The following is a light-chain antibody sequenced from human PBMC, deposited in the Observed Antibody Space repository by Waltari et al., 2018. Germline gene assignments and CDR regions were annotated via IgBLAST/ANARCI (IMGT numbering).Light chain of an antibody. V-gene: IGKV3-20*01. CDR2: GAS. Sequence: DSLLTQSPGTLSLTPGERATLSCRASQNVKRDYLAWYQHTPGQAPRLLIFGASRRATGIPERFSGTGSGTDFTLTISRLEPGDFALYYCKHYGSSLGTCGQGTKLEIK. J-gene: IGKJ1*01. CDR3: KHYGSSLGT. CDR1: QNVKRDY.